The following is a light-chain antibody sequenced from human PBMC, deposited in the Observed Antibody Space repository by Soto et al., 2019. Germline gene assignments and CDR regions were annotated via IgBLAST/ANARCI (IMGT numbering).Light chain of an antibody. V-gene: IGKV3-15*01. Sequence: IVMTQSPATLSVSPGERATLSCRANQSVSSNLAWYQQKPGQAPRLLIYGASTRATGIPARFSGSGSGTEFTLTISSLQSEDFAVYYCQQYNNRPPRTFGQGTKVEIK. CDR2: GAS. J-gene: IGKJ1*01. CDR3: QQYNNRPPRT. CDR1: QSVSSN.